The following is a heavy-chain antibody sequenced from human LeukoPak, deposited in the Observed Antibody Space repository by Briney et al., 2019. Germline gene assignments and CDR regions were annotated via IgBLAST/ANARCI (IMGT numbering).Heavy chain of an antibody. CDR1: GFSLSTSGMR. Sequence: SGPTLVNPTQTLTLTCTFSGFSLSTSGMRVSCIRQPPGKALEWLARIGWDDDKFYNTSLKTKLTISKDTTKIQVVLTVTNMYPGDTATYYCARGGGATAVDYWGQGTLVTVSS. CDR2: IGWDDDK. D-gene: IGHD1-26*01. J-gene: IGHJ4*02. V-gene: IGHV2-70*04. CDR3: ARGGGATAVDY.